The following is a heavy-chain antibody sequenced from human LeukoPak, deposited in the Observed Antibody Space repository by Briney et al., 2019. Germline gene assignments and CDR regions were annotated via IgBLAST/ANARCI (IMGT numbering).Heavy chain of an antibody. Sequence: PGGSLRLSCAVSGFIVSSNYMSWVRQAPGKGLESVSFIYSGSSTYYADSVKDRFTISRDNTKNTLYLQMNSLRAEDTAVYYCARALSVRSSYDHWGQGTLVTVSS. CDR2: IYSGSST. CDR3: ARALSVRSSYDH. V-gene: IGHV3-66*01. J-gene: IGHJ4*02. CDR1: GFIVSSNY. D-gene: IGHD1-26*01.